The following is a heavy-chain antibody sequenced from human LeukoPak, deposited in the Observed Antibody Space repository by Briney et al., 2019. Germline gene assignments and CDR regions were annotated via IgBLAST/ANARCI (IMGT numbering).Heavy chain of an antibody. CDR3: ARSATNRDISASGSDYYYYGMDV. CDR2: ISAYNDNT. D-gene: IGHD3-10*01. J-gene: IGHJ6*02. Sequence: ASVKVSCKASGYTFTSYGITWVRQAPGQGLEWMGWISAYNDNTNYAQKLQGRVTMTTDTSTSTAYMELRSLRSDGTAVYYCARSATNRDISASGSDYYYYGMDVWGQGTTVTVSS. V-gene: IGHV1-18*01. CDR1: GYTFTSYG.